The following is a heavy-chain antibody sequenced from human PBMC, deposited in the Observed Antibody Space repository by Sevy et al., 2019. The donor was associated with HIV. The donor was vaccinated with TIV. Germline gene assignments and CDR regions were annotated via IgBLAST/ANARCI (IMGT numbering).Heavy chain of an antibody. CDR1: GFTFNFHG. CDR2: IKEDDTVK. V-gene: IGHV3-7*04. Sequence: GGSLRLSCAASGFTFNFHGMHWVRQAPGKGLEWVANIKEDDTVKYYVESVKGRFTISRDNGRNLVYLLMNNLKVEDTALYYCVRAIQSEGSFWGQGTRVTVSS. J-gene: IGHJ4*02. CDR3: VRAIQSEGSF. D-gene: IGHD2-21*01.